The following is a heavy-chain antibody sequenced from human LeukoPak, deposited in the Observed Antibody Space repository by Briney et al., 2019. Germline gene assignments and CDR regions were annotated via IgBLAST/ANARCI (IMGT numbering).Heavy chain of an antibody. CDR1: GGSISSYF. CDR2: ISNSGST. J-gene: IGHJ4*02. CDR3: ARLVDYYDSRGYFDS. Sequence: SETLSLTCIVSGGSISSYFWSWIRQPPGKGLEWIGYISNSGSTNYNPSLKSRVTISVDTSKNQFSLKLSSVTAADTAVYYCARLVDYYDSRGYFDSWGQGTLVTVSS. V-gene: IGHV4-4*08. D-gene: IGHD3-22*01.